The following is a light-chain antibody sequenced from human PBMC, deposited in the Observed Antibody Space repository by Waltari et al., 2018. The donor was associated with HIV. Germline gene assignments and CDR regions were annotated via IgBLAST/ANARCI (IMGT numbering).Light chain of an antibody. V-gene: IGLV2-14*01. CDR2: EVS. J-gene: IGLJ1*01. CDR1: SSDVGGYYY. Sequence: QSAMTPTASVSGSPGQPITISCTGTSSDVGGYYYVSCYQQHPGKAPKFMIYEVSNRPSGVSKRFSCSKSGNTASLTISGLQAEDEADYYCSSYTSTSTGVFGTGTKVTVL. CDR3: SSYTSTSTGV.